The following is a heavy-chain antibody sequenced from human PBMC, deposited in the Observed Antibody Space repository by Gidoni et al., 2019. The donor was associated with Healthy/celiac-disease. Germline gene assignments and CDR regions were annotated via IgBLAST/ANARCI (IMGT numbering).Heavy chain of an antibody. CDR3: ARGSWGYYGSGCFDY. CDR2: INHSGST. Sequence: QVQLQQWGAGLLKPSETLSLTCAVYGGSFRGYYWSWIRQPPGKGLEWIGEINHSGSTNYNPSLKIRVTISVDTSKNQFSLKLSSVTAADTAVYYCARGSWGYYGSGCFDYWGQGTLVTVSS. D-gene: IGHD3-10*01. J-gene: IGHJ4*02. CDR1: GGSFRGYY. V-gene: IGHV4-34*01.